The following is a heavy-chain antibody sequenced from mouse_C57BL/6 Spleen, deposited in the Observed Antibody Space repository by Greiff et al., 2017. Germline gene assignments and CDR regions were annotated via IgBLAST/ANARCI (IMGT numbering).Heavy chain of an antibody. D-gene: IGHD1-1*01. CDR2: INPRSGYT. J-gene: IGHJ2*01. V-gene: IGHV1-7*01. CDR3: ARGHYYDRSYPPYIDY. Sequence: VQLQQSGAELAKPGASVKLSCKASGYTFTSYWMHWVKQRPGQGLEWIGYINPRSGYTKYNQKFKDKATLTADKSSSAAYMQLSSLTYEDSAVYYCARGHYYDRSYPPYIDYWGQGTTLTVSS. CDR1: GYTFTSYW.